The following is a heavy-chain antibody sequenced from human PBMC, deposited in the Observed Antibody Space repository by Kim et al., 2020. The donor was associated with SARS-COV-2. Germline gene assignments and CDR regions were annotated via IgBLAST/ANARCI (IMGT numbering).Heavy chain of an antibody. D-gene: IGHD5-12*01. J-gene: IGHJ4*02. CDR3: ARDLTGMATIDY. CDR1: GFTFSSYG. V-gene: IGHV3-33*01. CDR2: IWYDGSNK. Sequence: GGSLRLSCAASGFTFSSYGMHWVRQAPGKGLEWVAVIWYDGSNKYYADSVKGRFTISRDNSKNTLYLQMNSLRAEDTAVYYCARDLTGMATIDYWGQGTLVTVSS.